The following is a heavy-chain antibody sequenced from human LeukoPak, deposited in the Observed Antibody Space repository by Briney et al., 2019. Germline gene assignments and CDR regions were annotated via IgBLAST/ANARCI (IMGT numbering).Heavy chain of an antibody. CDR1: GFTFSRYE. J-gene: IGHJ5*01. CDR3: ARSLLWFGANLIWFDS. Sequence: GGSLRLSCAASGFTFSRYEMNWVRQAPGKGLEWVSYINNGGHTIYYAASVKGRFTISRDNAKNSLYLQMNSLRADDTAVYYCARSLLWFGANLIWFDSWGQGTLVTVSS. V-gene: IGHV3-48*03. CDR2: INNGGHTI. D-gene: IGHD3-10*01.